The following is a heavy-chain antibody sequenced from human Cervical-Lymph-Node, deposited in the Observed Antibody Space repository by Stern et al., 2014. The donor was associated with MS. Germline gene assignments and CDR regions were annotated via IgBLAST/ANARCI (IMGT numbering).Heavy chain of an antibody. CDR1: GDSISTTSDY. V-gene: IGHV4-39*01. CDR3: ARQHSSGWYDY. Sequence: QVQLQESGPGLVKPSETLSLTCTVSGDSISTTSDYWGWIRQAPGEGLEWIGTIHDTGTTYYNSSLQSRVSMSVHTPKRHFSLTLSSVTAADTALYYCARQHSSGWYDYWGQGTLVTVSS. CDR2: IHDTGTT. J-gene: IGHJ4*02. D-gene: IGHD6-19*01.